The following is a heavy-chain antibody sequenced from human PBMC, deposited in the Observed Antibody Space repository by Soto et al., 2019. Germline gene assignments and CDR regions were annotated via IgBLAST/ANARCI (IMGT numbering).Heavy chain of an antibody. CDR2: INNDGSAA. Sequence: VGSLRLSCAASGFTFSSYWMHWFRQVPVKGLVWASRINNDGSAATYADSVKGRFTISRDNAKNTVYLQMNSLRAEDTAVYYCVRDKPHNWFDPWGQGTPVTVSS. CDR3: VRDKPHNWFDP. CDR1: GFTFSSYW. J-gene: IGHJ5*02. V-gene: IGHV3-74*01.